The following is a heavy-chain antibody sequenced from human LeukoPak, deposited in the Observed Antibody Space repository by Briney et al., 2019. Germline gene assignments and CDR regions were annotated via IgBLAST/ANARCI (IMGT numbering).Heavy chain of an antibody. V-gene: IGHV4-61*01. J-gene: IGHJ5*02. D-gene: IGHD3-22*01. CDR1: AGSVSSTSYY. Sequence: SETLSLTCTVSAGSVSSTSYYWSWIRQPPGKGLEWIGYIYYSGSINYNPSLKSRVTISLDTSKNQFSLKLSSVTAADTAVYYCARLTYYYDSSGHYYWFDPWGQGTLVTVSS. CDR3: ARLTYYYDSSGHYYWFDP. CDR2: IYYSGSI.